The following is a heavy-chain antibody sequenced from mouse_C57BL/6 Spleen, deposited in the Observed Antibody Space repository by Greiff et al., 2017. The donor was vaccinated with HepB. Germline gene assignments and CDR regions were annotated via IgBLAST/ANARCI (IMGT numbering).Heavy chain of an antibody. CDR1: GYTFTSYG. Sequence: VQLKQSGAELVRPGSSVKMSCKTSGYTFTSYGINWVKQRPGQGLEWIGYLYIGNGYTEYNEKFKGKATLTSDTSYSPAYMQLSSLTSEDSAIYFCARSTTASYWYFDVWGTGTTVTVSS. CDR2: LYIGNGYT. V-gene: IGHV1-58*01. J-gene: IGHJ1*03. D-gene: IGHD1-2*01. CDR3: ARSTTASYWYFDV.